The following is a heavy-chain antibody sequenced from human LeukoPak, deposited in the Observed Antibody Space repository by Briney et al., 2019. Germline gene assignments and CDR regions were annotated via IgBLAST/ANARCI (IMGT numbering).Heavy chain of an antibody. CDR2: ISSSSSYI. J-gene: IGHJ4*02. V-gene: IGHV3-21*01. CDR3: ARERKQLWLKGSDY. D-gene: IGHD5-18*01. CDR1: GFTFGSYS. Sequence: PGGSLRLSCAASGFTFGSYSMNWVRQAPGKGLEWVSSISSSSSYIYYADSVKGRFTISRDNAKNSLYLQMNSLRAEDTAVYYCARERKQLWLKGSDYWGQGTLVTVSS.